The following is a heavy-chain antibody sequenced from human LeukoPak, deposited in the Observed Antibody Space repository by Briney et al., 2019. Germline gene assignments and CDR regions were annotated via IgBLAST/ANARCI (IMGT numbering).Heavy chain of an antibody. D-gene: IGHD4-17*01. CDR2: IWYDGSNK. CDR1: GFTFSSYG. Sequence: GGSLRLSCAASGFTFSSYGMHLVRQAPGKGLEWVAVIWYDGSNKYYADSVKGRFTISRDNSKNTLYLQMNSLRAEDTAVYYCARGTVTTSKYNWFDPWGQGTLVTVSS. CDR3: ARGTVTTSKYNWFDP. J-gene: IGHJ5*02. V-gene: IGHV3-33*01.